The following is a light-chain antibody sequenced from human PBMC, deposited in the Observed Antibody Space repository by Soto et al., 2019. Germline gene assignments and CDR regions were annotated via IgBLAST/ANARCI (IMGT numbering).Light chain of an antibody. J-gene: IGLJ3*02. CDR2: DDS. Sequence: SYELTQAPSVSVAPGQTARITCGGDNIGRKTVHWYQQIPGQAPLLVVYDDSDRPSGIPERFSGSNAGDTATLTISTVEAGDEADYYCQVYDSRGDHVWLVFGGGTKLTVL. CDR3: QVYDSRGDHVWLV. V-gene: IGLV3-21*02. CDR1: NIGRKT.